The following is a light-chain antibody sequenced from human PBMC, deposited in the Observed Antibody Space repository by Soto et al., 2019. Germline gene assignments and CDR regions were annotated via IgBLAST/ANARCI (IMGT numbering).Light chain of an antibody. CDR2: GAS. Sequence: EIVMTQSPATLSVSPGERATLSCRASQSVSSSYLAWYQQKPGQAPRLLIYGASSRATGIPDRFSGSGSGTDFTLAIRRLEPEDSAVYYCQQYGGSPSITFGQGTRLEIK. J-gene: IGKJ5*01. CDR1: QSVSSSY. V-gene: IGKV3-20*01. CDR3: QQYGGSPSIT.